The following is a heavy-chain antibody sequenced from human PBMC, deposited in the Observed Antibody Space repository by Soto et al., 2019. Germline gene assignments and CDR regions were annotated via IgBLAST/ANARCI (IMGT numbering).Heavy chain of an antibody. CDR1: GFTFSSYA. D-gene: IGHD6-19*01. J-gene: IGHJ4*02. CDR2: ISYDGSNK. Sequence: QVQLVESGGGVVQPGRSLRLSCAASGFTFSSYAMHWVRQAPGKGLEWVAVISYDGSNKYYADSVKGRFTISRDNSKNTLYLQMNSLSAEDTAVYYCARDKGRQWRYYFDYWGQGTLVTVSS. V-gene: IGHV3-30-3*01. CDR3: ARDKGRQWRYYFDY.